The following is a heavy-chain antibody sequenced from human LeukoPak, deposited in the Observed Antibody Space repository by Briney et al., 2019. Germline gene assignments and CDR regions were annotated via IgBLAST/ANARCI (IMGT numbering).Heavy chain of an antibody. D-gene: IGHD3-22*01. J-gene: IGHJ4*02. CDR1: GGSISSGGYC. CDR3: ARVGGYYYDSRDY. Sequence: PSQTLSLTCAVSGGSISSGGYCWGWVRQPPGKGLEWIGYIYHSGSTYYNPSLKRRVTISLDRSKNQFSLKLSSVTAADTAVYYCARVGGYYYDSRDYWGQGTLVTVSS. CDR2: IYHSGST. V-gene: IGHV4-30-2*01.